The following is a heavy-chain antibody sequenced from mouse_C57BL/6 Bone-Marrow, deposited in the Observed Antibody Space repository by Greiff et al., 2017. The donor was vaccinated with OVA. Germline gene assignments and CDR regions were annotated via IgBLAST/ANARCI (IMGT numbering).Heavy chain of an antibody. CDR1: GFTFSSYA. CDR2: ISDGGSYT. CDR3: ARDRLYDYDGVPFAY. D-gene: IGHD2-4*01. Sequence: EVKLVESGGGLVKPGGSLKLSCAASGFTFSSYAMSWVRQTPEKRLEWVATISDGGSYTYYPENVKGRFTISRANAKNNLYLQMSQLKSEDTAMYYCARDRLYDYDGVPFAYWGQGTLVTVSA. V-gene: IGHV5-4*01. J-gene: IGHJ3*01.